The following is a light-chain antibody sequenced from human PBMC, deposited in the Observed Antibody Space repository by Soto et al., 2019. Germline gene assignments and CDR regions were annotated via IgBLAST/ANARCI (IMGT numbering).Light chain of an antibody. J-gene: IGKJ1*01. V-gene: IGKV1-17*01. CDR3: QQYRSSPT. CDR2: ASS. CDR1: QGIRNA. Sequence: IQMTQSPSSLSASVGDRVTIACRASQGIRNALAWYQQRPGKAPTLLIYASSNLQAGVPSRFRGSGSGAEFTLTISSLQPEDFAVYYCQQYRSSPTFGQGTKVEIK.